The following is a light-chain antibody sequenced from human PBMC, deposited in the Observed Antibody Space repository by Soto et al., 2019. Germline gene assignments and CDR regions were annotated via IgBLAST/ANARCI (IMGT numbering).Light chain of an antibody. V-gene: IGKV3-20*01. Sequence: EIVLTQSPGTLPLSPGERATLSCRASQSVSSRYLGWYQQKPGQAPRLLIYGASSRATGIPDRFSGSGSGTDFTLTISSLEPEDFAVYYCQQYCSSPWTFGQGTKVEIK. CDR3: QQYCSSPWT. CDR2: GAS. J-gene: IGKJ1*01. CDR1: QSVSSRY.